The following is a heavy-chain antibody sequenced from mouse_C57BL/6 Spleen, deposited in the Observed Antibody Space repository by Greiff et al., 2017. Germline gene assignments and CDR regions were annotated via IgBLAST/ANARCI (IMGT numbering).Heavy chain of an antibody. V-gene: IGHV1-85*01. CDR3: ARSEYGNFPYAMDY. CDR1: GYTFTSYD. J-gene: IGHJ4*01. CDR2: IYPRDGST. D-gene: IGHD2-1*01. Sequence: QVQLKESGPELVKPGASVKLSCKASGYTFTSYDINWVKQRPGQGLEWIGWIYPRDGSTKYNEKFKGKATLPVDTSSSTAYMELHSLTAEDSAVYFCARSEYGNFPYAMDYWGQGTSVTVSA.